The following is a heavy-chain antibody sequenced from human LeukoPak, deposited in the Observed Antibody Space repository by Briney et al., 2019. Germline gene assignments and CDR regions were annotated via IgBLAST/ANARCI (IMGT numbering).Heavy chain of an antibody. Sequence: SETLSLTCTVSGGSISNYYWSWIRQPAGKGLEWIGRIYTSGSTNYNPSLKSRVTMSVDASKNQFSLKLSSVTAADTAVYYCARGGDGYNYVDYWGQGTLVTVSS. CDR3: ARGGDGYNYVDY. J-gene: IGHJ4*02. V-gene: IGHV4-4*07. CDR1: GGSISNYY. CDR2: IYTSGST. D-gene: IGHD5-24*01.